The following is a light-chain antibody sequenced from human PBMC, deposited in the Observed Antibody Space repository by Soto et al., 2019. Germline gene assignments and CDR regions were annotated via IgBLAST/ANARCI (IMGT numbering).Light chain of an antibody. V-gene: IGKV3-11*01. Sequence: EILLTQSPATLSLSPGERATISCRASQSVSSYLSWYQQRNGQAPRLLMYDASTRATGIPARFSGSGSGTDFTLTIDRLEPEDFAVYYCQQRSNWPPDFGPGTKVDIK. J-gene: IGKJ3*01. CDR3: QQRSNWPPD. CDR1: QSVSSY. CDR2: DAS.